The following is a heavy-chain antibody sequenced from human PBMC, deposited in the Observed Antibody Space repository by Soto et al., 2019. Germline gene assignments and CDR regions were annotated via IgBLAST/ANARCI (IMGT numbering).Heavy chain of an antibody. CDR1: GFTFSTYA. D-gene: IGHD1-26*01. CDR3: ARQSGGSASYYYYGLDV. CDR2: ISFDGYNK. V-gene: IGHV3-30-3*01. J-gene: IGHJ6*02. Sequence: GGSLRLSCAASGFTFSTYAIHWVRQAPGKGLEWVAVISFDGYNKYYADSVKGRFTISRDNSKNTLYLQLNSLRSEDTAVYYCARQSGGSASYYYYGLDVWGQGTTVTSP.